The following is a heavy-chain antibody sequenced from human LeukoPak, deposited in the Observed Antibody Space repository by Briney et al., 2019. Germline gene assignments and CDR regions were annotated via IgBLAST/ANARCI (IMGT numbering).Heavy chain of an antibody. CDR1: GDSVSNDVYY. CDR3: ARDRGPTTARGVPSWFDP. V-gene: IGHV4-61*02. Sequence: SETLSLTCTVSGDSVSNDVYYWTWIRQPAGKGLEWIGRIVPSGVTRYNPSFEGRLTISVDTAKNQFSLKLTSMTAADTAVYYCARDRGPTTARGVPSWFDPWGQGTLVTVSS. CDR2: IVPSGVT. D-gene: IGHD3-10*01. J-gene: IGHJ5*02.